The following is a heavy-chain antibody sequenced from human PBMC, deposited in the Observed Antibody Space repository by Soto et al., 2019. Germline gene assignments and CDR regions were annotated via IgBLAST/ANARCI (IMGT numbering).Heavy chain of an antibody. CDR3: ARDVMVGAIAYYYYGMDV. CDR1: VYTFTSYG. CDR2: ISAYNGNT. V-gene: IGHV1-18*04. J-gene: IGHJ6*02. Sequence: GXSVKFSCKASVYTFTSYGISWVRQAPGQGLEWMGWISAYNGNTNYAQKLQGRVTMTTDTSTSTAYMELRSLRSDDTAVYYCARDVMVGAIAYYYYGMDVWGQGTTVTVSS. D-gene: IGHD1-26*01.